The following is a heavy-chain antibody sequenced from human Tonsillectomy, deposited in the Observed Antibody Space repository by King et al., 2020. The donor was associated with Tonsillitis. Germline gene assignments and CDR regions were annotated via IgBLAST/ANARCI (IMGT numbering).Heavy chain of an antibody. CDR3: ARENDDQGGSFDI. Sequence: VQLVQSGTEVKKPGSSVKVSCKASGGTFRNSAISWLRQAPGQGLEWMGGIIPVFGTTDYTQKFQGRVTITADEYTSTAYMELTSLTSEDTAVYYCARENDDQGGSFDIWGQGTKVTVSS. CDR1: GGTFRNSA. J-gene: IGHJ3*02. CDR2: IIPVFGTT. V-gene: IGHV1-69*01. D-gene: IGHD2-15*01.